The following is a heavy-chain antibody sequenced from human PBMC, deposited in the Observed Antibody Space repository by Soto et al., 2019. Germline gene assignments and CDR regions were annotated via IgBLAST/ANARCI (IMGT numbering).Heavy chain of an antibody. CDR3: AGGVGGLGGRSGWPDYGFEV. Sequence: QVQLLQSGAAVRKPGSSVKVSCKSSGGTFTKYVITWVRQAPRQGLEWMGGIVPLPGTTNYAQKFRGRVTMSADESTTTAYLEMSSLRAEATAVYYYAGGVGGLGGRSGWPDYGFEVWGQGTMVIVSS. J-gene: IGHJ3*01. CDR2: IVPLPGTT. V-gene: IGHV1-69*01. D-gene: IGHD6-19*01. CDR1: GGTFTKYV.